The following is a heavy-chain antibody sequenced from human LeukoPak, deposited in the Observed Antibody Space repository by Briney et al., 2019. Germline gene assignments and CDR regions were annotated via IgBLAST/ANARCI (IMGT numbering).Heavy chain of an antibody. CDR1: GFTFSSYW. CDR3: AKDIYCGGDCYIRAGDS. CDR2: IKQDGSEK. J-gene: IGHJ4*02. V-gene: IGHV3-7*03. Sequence: PGGSLRLSCAASGFTFSSYWMTWVRQAPGKGLEWVANIKQDGSEKYYVDSVKGRFTISRDNAKNSLYLHMNSLRAEDTAIYYCAKDIYCGGDCYIRAGDSWGQGTLVTVSS. D-gene: IGHD2-21*02.